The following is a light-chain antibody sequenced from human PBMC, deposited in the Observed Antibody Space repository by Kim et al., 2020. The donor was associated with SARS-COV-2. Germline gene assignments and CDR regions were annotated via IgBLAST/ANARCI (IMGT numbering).Light chain of an antibody. CDR2: GAS. J-gene: IGKJ4*01. Sequence: CPGDRASLSCRARHGVSSSYLAWYQQKPGQAPRLLIYGASSRATGIPDRFSGSGSRTDFTLTISRLEPEDVAVYYCQQYGSSPLTFGGGTKVDIK. V-gene: IGKV3-20*01. CDR1: HGVSSSY. CDR3: QQYGSSPLT.